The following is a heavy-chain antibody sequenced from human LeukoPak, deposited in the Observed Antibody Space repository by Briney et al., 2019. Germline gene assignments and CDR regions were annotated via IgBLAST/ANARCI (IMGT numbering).Heavy chain of an antibody. CDR2: IKPNSGGT. CDR1: GYTFTGYY. CDR3: ARVHMVRGNLFDP. J-gene: IGHJ5*02. Sequence: ASVKVSCKASGYTFTGYYMHWVRQAPGQGLEWMGWIKPNSGGTNYAQKFQGRVTMTRDTSISTAYMELSRLRSDDTAVYYCARVHMVRGNLFDPWGQGTLVTVSS. D-gene: IGHD3-10*01. V-gene: IGHV1-2*02.